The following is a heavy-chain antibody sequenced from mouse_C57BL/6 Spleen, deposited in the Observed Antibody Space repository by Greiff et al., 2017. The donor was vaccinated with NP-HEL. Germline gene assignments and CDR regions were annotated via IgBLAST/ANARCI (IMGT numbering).Heavy chain of an antibody. CDR3: ARQGYDETDYYAMDY. V-gene: IGHV1-52*01. J-gene: IGHJ4*01. Sequence: VQLQQPGAELVRPGSSVKLSCKASGYTFTSYWMHWVKQRPIQGLEWIGNIDPSDSETHYNQKFKDKATLTVDKSSSTAYMQLSSLTSEDSAVYYCARQGYDETDYYAMDYWGQGTSVTVSS. CDR2: IDPSDSET. D-gene: IGHD2-2*01. CDR1: GYTFTSYW.